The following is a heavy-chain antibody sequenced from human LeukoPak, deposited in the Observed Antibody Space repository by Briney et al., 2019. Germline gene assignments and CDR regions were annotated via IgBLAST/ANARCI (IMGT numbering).Heavy chain of an antibody. CDR3: ARVSSGSYTEDYAFDI. CDR2: IYYSGDT. CDR1: GGSVSSGNYY. Sequence: ETLSLTCTVSGGSVSSGNYYWSWIRQPPGKGLEWIGYIYYSGDTNYNPSLKGRVTISVDTSKNQFSLKLSSVTAADTAVYYCARVSSGSYTEDYAFDIWGQGTMVTVSS. V-gene: IGHV4-61*01. D-gene: IGHD1-26*01. J-gene: IGHJ3*02.